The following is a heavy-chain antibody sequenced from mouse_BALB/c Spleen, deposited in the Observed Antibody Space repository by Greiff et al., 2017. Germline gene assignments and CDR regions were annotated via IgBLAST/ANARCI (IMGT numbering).Heavy chain of an antibody. CDR2: IYPGDGDT. Sequence: VKLMESGAELVRPGSSVKISCKASGYAFSSYWMNWVKQRPGQGLEWIGQIYPGDGDTNYNGKFKGKATLTADKSSSTAYMQLSSLTSEDSAVYFCARGNWGYFDVWGAGTTVTVSS. CDR1: GYAFSSYW. V-gene: IGHV1-80*01. D-gene: IGHD4-1*01. CDR3: ARGNWGYFDV. J-gene: IGHJ1*01.